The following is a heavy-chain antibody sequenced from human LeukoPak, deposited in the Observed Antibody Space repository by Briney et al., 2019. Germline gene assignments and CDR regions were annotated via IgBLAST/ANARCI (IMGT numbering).Heavy chain of an antibody. CDR1: GGTFSSYA. D-gene: IGHD6-19*01. V-gene: IGHV1-69*13. CDR2: IIPIFGTA. CDR3: AKDISVGQQWLVSYFDY. Sequence: ASVKVSCKASGGTFSSYAISWVRQAPGQGLEWMGGIIPIFGTANYAQKFQGRVTITADESTSTAYMELSSLRAEDTALYYCAKDISVGQQWLVSYFDYWGQGTLVTVSS. J-gene: IGHJ4*02.